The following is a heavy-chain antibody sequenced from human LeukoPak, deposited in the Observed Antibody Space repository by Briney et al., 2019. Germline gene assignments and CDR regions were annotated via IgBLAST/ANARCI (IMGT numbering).Heavy chain of an antibody. D-gene: IGHD3-9*01. CDR2: ISAGGVDT. J-gene: IGHJ5*02. V-gene: IGHV3-23*01. Sequence: GGSLRLSCAASGFTFSNYAMTWVRQAPGKGLEWVSTISAGGVDTFYADSGRVRFTISRDNSKSTLYLQMNSLRAEDTAVYYCAAKEGLTGYLSGSFDPWGQGTLATVSS. CDR3: AAKEGLTGYLSGSFDP. CDR1: GFTFSNYA.